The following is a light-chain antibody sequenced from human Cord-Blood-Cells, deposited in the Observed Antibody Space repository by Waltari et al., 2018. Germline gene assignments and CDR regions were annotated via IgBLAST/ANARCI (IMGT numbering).Light chain of an antibody. CDR2: DAS. Sequence: EIVLTQTPATLSLSPGERATLSCRASQGVSSYLAWYQQKPGQAPRLLIYDASNRATGIPARFSGSGSGTDFTLTISSLEPEDFAVYYCQQRSNWPTFGQGTKVESK. CDR1: QGVSSY. CDR3: QQRSNWPT. V-gene: IGKV3-11*01. J-gene: IGKJ1*01.